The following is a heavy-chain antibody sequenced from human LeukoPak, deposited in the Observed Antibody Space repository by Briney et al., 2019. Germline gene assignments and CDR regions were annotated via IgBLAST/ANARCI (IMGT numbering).Heavy chain of an antibody. CDR2: ISSSGSTI. CDR1: GFIFSDYY. V-gene: IGHV3-11*01. CDR3: ARAERIQMATRFDY. D-gene: IGHD5-24*01. J-gene: IGHJ4*02. Sequence: ESGGSLRLSCAASGFIFSDYYISWVRQAPGKGLEWVSYISSSGSTISSADSVKGRFTISRDNAKNSLFLQMHSLRAEDTAVYYCARAERIQMATRFDYWGQGTLVTVSS.